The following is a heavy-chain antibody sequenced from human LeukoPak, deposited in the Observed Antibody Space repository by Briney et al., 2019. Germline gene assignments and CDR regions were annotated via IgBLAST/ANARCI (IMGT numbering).Heavy chain of an antibody. CDR3: TRDMRGAAAADDAFDI. D-gene: IGHD6-13*01. J-gene: IGHJ3*02. CDR1: GFTFTSCD. CDR2: MNPNSGGT. V-gene: IGHV1-8*01. Sequence: ASVKVSCKASGFTFTSCDINWVRQATGQGLEWMGWMNPNSGGTGYAQNFQGRVTITRDTSISTAYMELSSLRSEDTAVYYCTRDMRGAAAADDAFDIWGQGTMVTVSS.